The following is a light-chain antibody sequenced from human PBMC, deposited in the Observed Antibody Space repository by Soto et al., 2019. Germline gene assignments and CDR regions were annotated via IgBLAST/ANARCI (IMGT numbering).Light chain of an antibody. V-gene: IGKV3-20*01. CDR3: RQYGTAPLT. CDR2: GAS. J-gene: IGKJ3*01. CDR1: QSVAANY. Sequence: EVVLTQSPGTLSLSPGERATLSCRASQSVAANYLAWYQQKRGQAPRLLIYGASRRATGIPDRFSGSGSGTDFTVTISRLEPEDFSVYYCRQYGTAPLTFGPGNKVDIK.